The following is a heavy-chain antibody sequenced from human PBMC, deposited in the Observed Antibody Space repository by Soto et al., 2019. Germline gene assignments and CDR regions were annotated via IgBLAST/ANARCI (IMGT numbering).Heavy chain of an antibody. CDR3: ARETHFIDY. Sequence: VQLVESGGDLVQPGGSLRLSCVASGFTFSSYEMNWVRQAPGKVLEWVSYISSTGTSMDYADSVKGRFTISRDNAKNSLFLQLNSLRDEDTAVYYCARETHFIDYWGQGTLVRVSA. CDR1: GFTFSSYE. J-gene: IGHJ4*02. V-gene: IGHV3-48*03. CDR2: ISSTGTSM.